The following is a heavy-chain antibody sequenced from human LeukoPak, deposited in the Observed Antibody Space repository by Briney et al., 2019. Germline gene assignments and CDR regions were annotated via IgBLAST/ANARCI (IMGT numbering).Heavy chain of an antibody. V-gene: IGHV3-7*01. CDR1: GFTFSSYW. CDR2: INQGGSAK. J-gene: IGHJ3*02. D-gene: IGHD1-26*01. CDR3: ARPHYSGSYHDAFDI. Sequence: TGGSLRLSCAASGFTFSSYWMSWVRQAPGKGLEWVANINQGGSAKYYVDSVKGRFTIARDNAKNSLYLQMNSLRAEDTAVYYCARPHYSGSYHDAFDIWGQGTGVSVSS.